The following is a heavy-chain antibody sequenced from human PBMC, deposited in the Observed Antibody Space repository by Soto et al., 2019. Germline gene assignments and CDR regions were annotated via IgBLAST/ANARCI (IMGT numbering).Heavy chain of an antibody. CDR1: GYTFTSYA. CDR3: ARGYYDFWSGLGFDY. J-gene: IGHJ4*02. V-gene: IGHV1-3*01. D-gene: IGHD3-3*01. Sequence: QVQLVQSGAEVKKPGASVKVSCKASGYTFTSYAMHWVHQAPGQRLEWMGWINAGNGNTKYSQKFQGRVTITRDTSASTAYMELSSLRSEDTAVYYCARGYYDFWSGLGFDYWGQGTLVTVSS. CDR2: INAGNGNT.